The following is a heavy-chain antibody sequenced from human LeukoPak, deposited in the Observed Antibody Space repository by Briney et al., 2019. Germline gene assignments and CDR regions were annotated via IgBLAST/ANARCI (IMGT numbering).Heavy chain of an antibody. D-gene: IGHD2-15*01. V-gene: IGHV1-69*13. CDR1: GGTFSSYA. Sequence: SVKVSCKASGGTFSSYAISWVRQAPGQGLEWMGGIIPIFGTANYAQKFQGRVMITADESTSTAYMELSSLRSEDTAVYYCASGGADCSGGSCYSVYYYGMDVWGQGTTVTVSS. CDR2: IIPIFGTA. CDR3: ASGGADCSGGSCYSVYYYGMDV. J-gene: IGHJ6*02.